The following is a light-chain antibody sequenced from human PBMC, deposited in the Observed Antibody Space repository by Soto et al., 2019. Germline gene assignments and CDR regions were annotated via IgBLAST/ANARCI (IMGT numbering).Light chain of an antibody. Sequence: EIVMTQSPAPLSVSPGEGATLSCRASQSVSSKLAWYQQKPGQAPRLLIYGASTRSSGIPARFSGSGSGTEFTLIISSLQSEDSAVYYCQQYNRWLWTFGQGTKVEIK. J-gene: IGKJ1*01. CDR1: QSVSSK. V-gene: IGKV3-15*01. CDR2: GAS. CDR3: QQYNRWLWT.